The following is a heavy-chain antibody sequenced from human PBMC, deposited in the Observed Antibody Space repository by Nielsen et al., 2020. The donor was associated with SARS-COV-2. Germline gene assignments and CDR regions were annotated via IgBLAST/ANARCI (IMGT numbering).Heavy chain of an antibody. CDR3: AREDRTNWYGVDY. V-gene: IGHV3-30*03. CDR2: ISFDGLYK. CDR1: GFTFSSYG. D-gene: IGHD6-13*01. Sequence: GESLKISCAASGFTFSSYGMHWVRQAPGKGLEWVTVISFDGLYKQYTDSVKGRFSISRDNSKNTVSLQMDSLRSEDTAVYYCAREDRTNWYGVDYWGQGTLVTVSS. J-gene: IGHJ4*02.